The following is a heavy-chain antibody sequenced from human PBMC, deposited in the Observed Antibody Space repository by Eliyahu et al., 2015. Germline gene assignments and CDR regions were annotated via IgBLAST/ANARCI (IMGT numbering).Heavy chain of an antibody. Sequence: EVQLVESGGGLVXPGGXLRLSCAAXGFTXXSCWMSWVRQAPGKGLEWVSSISSSSSYIYYADSVKGRFTISRDNAKNSLYLQMNSLRAEDTAVYYCARAPYYGSGRSDAFDIWGQGTMVTVSS. CDR2: ISSSSSYI. D-gene: IGHD3-10*01. J-gene: IGHJ3*02. CDR3: ARAPYYGSGRSDAFDI. V-gene: IGHV3-21*01. CDR1: GFTXXSCW.